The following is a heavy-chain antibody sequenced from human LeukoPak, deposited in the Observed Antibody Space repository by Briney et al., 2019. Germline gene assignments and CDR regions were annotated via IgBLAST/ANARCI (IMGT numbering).Heavy chain of an antibody. CDR2: IRSTRGYT. Sequence: PGGSLRLSCAASGFSYSDFYMNWVRQAPGKGLEWVSYIRSTRGYTNYADSVKGRFNISRDNAKNSLYLQMDSLRVEDTAVYYCARAAHQQAALDFWGQGALVTVSS. CDR1: GFSYSDFY. V-gene: IGHV3-11*06. J-gene: IGHJ4*02. CDR3: ARAAHQQAALDF. D-gene: IGHD2-2*01.